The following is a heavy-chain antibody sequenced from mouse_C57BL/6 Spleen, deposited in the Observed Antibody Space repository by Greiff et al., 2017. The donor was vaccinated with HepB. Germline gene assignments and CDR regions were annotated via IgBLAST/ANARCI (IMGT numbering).Heavy chain of an antibody. D-gene: IGHD2-4*01. CDR1: GYSITSGYY. V-gene: IGHV3-6*01. Sequence: EVQLQESGPGLVKPSQSLSLTCSVTGYSITSGYYWNWIRQFPGNKLEWMGYISYDGSNNYNPSLKNRISITRDTSKNQFFLKLNSVTTEDTATYYCARGYDYDGDWYFDVWGTGTTVTVSS. CDR2: ISYDGSN. CDR3: ARGYDYDGDWYFDV. J-gene: IGHJ1*03.